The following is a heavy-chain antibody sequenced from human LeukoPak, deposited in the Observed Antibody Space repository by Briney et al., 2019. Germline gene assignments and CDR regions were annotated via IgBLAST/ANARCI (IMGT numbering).Heavy chain of an antibody. CDR2: INLDGNEV. J-gene: IGHJ4*01. D-gene: IGHD3-16*01. Sequence: GGSLRLSCAASGFAFSPYWMTWVRQAPGKGLEWVANINLDGNEVHYVDSLKDRFAISRDNARNSLYLQMNSLRAEDTAVYYCASGRHDFVHWGHGTLVTVSS. CDR3: ASGRHDFVH. CDR1: GFAFSPYW. V-gene: IGHV3-7*01.